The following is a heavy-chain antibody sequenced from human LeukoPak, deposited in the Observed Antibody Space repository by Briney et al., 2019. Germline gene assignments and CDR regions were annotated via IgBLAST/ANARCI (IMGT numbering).Heavy chain of an antibody. CDR3: AKAGYSYDYYYYGMDV. Sequence: GGSLRLSCAASGFTFSSYAMSWVRQASGKGLEWVSAISGSGGSTYYADSVKGRFTISRDNSKNTLYLQMNSLRAEDTAVYYCAKAGYSYDYYYYGMDVWSQGTTVTVSS. CDR2: ISGSGGST. V-gene: IGHV3-23*01. CDR1: GFTFSSYA. D-gene: IGHD5-18*01. J-gene: IGHJ6*02.